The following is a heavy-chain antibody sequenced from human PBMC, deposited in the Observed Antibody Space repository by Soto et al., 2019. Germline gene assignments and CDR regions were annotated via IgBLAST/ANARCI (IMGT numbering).Heavy chain of an antibody. CDR1: GFTFSDYH. CDR3: ARERVVVAATSYFGMDV. Sequence: VGSLRLSCAASGFTFSDYHMSWIRQAPGKGLEWVSYVSNSGGTKDYADSVKGRFTISRDNAKNSLYLQMNSLRVEDTAVYYCARERVVVAATSYFGMDVWGQGTTVTVSS. CDR2: VSNSGGTK. D-gene: IGHD2-15*01. V-gene: IGHV3-11*01. J-gene: IGHJ6*02.